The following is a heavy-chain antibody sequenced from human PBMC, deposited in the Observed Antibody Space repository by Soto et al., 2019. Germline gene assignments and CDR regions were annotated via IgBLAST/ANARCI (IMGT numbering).Heavy chain of an antibody. Sequence: GESLKISCKGSGYSFTSYWISWVRQMPVKGLEWMGRIDPSDSYTNYSPSFQGHVTISADKSISTAYLQWSSLKASDTAMYYCARDLWQPDLDSSSWYRYYYYGMDVWGQGTTVTVSS. V-gene: IGHV5-10-1*01. CDR3: ARDLWQPDLDSSSWYRYYYYGMDV. J-gene: IGHJ6*02. CDR2: IDPSDSYT. D-gene: IGHD6-13*01. CDR1: GYSFTSYW.